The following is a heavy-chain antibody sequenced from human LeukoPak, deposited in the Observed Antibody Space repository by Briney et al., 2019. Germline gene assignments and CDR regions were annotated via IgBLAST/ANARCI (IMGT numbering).Heavy chain of an antibody. J-gene: IGHJ4*02. D-gene: IGHD3-9*01. CDR2: IWYDGSQR. CDR3: AGGTGFIIKD. Sequence: PGGSLRLSCVASGFIFSTYGLHWVRQSPGRGLEWVAVIWYDGSQRYYADSVKGRFTISRDNAKNSLYLQMNNLRVEDTAMYYCAGGTGFIIKDWGQGTLVTVSS. V-gene: IGHV3-33*01. CDR1: GFIFSTYG.